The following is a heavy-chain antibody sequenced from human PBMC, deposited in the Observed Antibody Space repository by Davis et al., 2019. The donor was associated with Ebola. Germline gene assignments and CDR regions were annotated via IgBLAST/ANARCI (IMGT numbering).Heavy chain of an antibody. D-gene: IGHD3-9*01. CDR3: ARTGYTPFDY. Sequence: MPSETLSLTCAVYGGSFSGYYWSWIRQPPGKGLEWIGEINHSGSTNYNPSLKSRVTISVDTSKNQFSLKLSSVTAADTAVYYCARTGYTPFDYWGQGTLVTVSS. CDR1: GGSFSGYY. CDR2: INHSGST. J-gene: IGHJ4*02. V-gene: IGHV4-34*09.